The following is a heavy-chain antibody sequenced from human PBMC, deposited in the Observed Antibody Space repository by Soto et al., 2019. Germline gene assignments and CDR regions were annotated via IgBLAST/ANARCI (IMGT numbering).Heavy chain of an antibody. CDR1: GGSISSGSYY. Sequence: SETLSLTCTVSGGSISSGSYYWSWIRQPPGKGLEWIGYIYYSGSTYYNPSLKSRVTISVDTSKNEFSLKLSSVTAADTAVYYCARDHGHPGYYSYYYGMEVGGKGPTVTGS. D-gene: IGHD3-10*01. CDR2: IYYSGST. CDR3: ARDHGHPGYYSYYYGMEV. J-gene: IGHJ6*04. V-gene: IGHV4-30-4*01.